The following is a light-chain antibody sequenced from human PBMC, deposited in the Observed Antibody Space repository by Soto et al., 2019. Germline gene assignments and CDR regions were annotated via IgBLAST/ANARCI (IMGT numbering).Light chain of an antibody. J-gene: IGLJ2*01. V-gene: IGLV1-44*01. CDR3: ATWDGSRIGVV. CDR1: TSNIGRNN. Sequence: QSVLTQPPLVSGTPGQRVTISCSGSTSNIGRNNVRWYQQVPGTAPKLLIHSNNQRPSGVPDRFSGSKSGTSASLTISGLQSEDEVDYYGATWDGSRIGVVFGGGTKLTVL. CDR2: SNN.